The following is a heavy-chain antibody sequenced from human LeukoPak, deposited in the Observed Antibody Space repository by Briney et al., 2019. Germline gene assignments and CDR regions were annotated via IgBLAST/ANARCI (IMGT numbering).Heavy chain of an antibody. V-gene: IGHV3-53*01. D-gene: IGHD2-15*01. Sequence: AGGSLRLSCAASGFTVSTKYMSWVRQSPVKGLEWVSITYSGGVTYYADSVRGRFTISRDNSKNTMDLQMDSLRADDTAIYYCAREKSRGGDFYGMDDWGQGTTVTVSS. J-gene: IGHJ6*02. CDR2: TYSGGVT. CDR1: GFTVSTKY. CDR3: AREKSRGGDFYGMDD.